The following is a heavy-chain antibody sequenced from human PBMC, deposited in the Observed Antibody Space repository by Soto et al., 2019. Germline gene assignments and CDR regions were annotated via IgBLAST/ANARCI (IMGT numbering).Heavy chain of an antibody. CDR2: MNPNSGNT. D-gene: IGHD6-19*01. CDR3: ARGRTSSGCFWR. Sequence: ASVKVSCKASGYTFTSYDINWVRQATGQGLEWMGWMNPNSGNTGYAQKFQGRVTMTRNTSISTAYMELSSLRSEDTAVYYCARGRTSSGCFWRWGQGTLVTVSS. V-gene: IGHV1-8*01. CDR1: GYTFTSYD. J-gene: IGHJ4*02.